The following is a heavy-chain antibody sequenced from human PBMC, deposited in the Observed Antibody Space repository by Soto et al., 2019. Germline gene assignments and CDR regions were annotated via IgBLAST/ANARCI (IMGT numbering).Heavy chain of an antibody. CDR1: EFTFSNYA. V-gene: IGHV3-23*01. J-gene: IGHJ6*02. CDR3: AKTTYGSGSFLSSGMDV. D-gene: IGHD3-10*01. Sequence: EVQLLESGGGLVQPGGSLRLSCAASEFTFSNYAMSWVRQTPGKGLEWVSAISGSGGNTYYADSVKGRFTISRDNSXNXXYLQMNSLRADDTAVYYCAKTTYGSGSFLSSGMDVWGQGTTVTVSS. CDR2: ISGSGGNT.